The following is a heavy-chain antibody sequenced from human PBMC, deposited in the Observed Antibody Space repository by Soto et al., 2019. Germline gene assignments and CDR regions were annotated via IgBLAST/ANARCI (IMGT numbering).Heavy chain of an antibody. J-gene: IGHJ6*02. V-gene: IGHV6-1*01. CDR2: TYYRSKWYN. D-gene: IGHD1-20*01. CDR1: GDSVSSNSAA. Sequence: TLSLTCAISGDSVSSNSAAWNWIRQSPSRGLEWLGRTYYRSKWYNDYAVSVKSRITINPDTSKNHFPLQLKAVTPEDTAVYYCAREEEITSMGQYYYGMAVWGQGTAVTVS. CDR3: AREEEITSMGQYYYGMAV.